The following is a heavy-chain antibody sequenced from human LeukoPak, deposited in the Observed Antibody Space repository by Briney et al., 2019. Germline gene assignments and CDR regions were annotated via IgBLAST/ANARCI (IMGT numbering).Heavy chain of an antibody. CDR2: IWYDGSNK. J-gene: IGHJ4*02. CDR3: ARGAGGSGSYPFDY. Sequence: GGSLRLSCAASGFTFSSYGMHWVRQAPGKGLEWVAVIWYDGSNKYYADSVKGRFTISRDNSKNTLYLQMNSLRAEDTAVYYCARGAGGSGSYPFDYLGQGTLVTVSS. D-gene: IGHD3-10*01. CDR1: GFTFSSYG. V-gene: IGHV3-33*01.